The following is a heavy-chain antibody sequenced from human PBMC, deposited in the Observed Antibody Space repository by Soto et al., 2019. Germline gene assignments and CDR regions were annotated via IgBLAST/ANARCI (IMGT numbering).Heavy chain of an antibody. V-gene: IGHV3-30-3*01. CDR1: GFTFSPYT. J-gene: IGHJ4*02. Sequence: QVQLVESGGGVVQPGRSLRLSCAASGFTFSPYTMHWVRQTPGKGLEWVAVISYDGSTEYNPDSVKGRFTISRDNPKNTVYLQMNSLRPEDTAIYYCARGGGFCGGDCYNGGIDYWGQGTLVTVAS. CDR2: ISYDGSTE. D-gene: IGHD2-21*02. CDR3: ARGGGFCGGDCYNGGIDY.